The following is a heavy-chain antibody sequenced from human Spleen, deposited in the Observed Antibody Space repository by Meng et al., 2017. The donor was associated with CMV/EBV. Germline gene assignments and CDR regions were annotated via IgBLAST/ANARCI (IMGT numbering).Heavy chain of an antibody. CDR3: TRGGAYCGGDCYIDY. CDR2: IVVGSGNT. CDR1: GFTFTSSA. D-gene: IGHD2-21*01. V-gene: IGHV1-58*01. J-gene: IGHJ4*02. Sequence: SVKVSCKASGFTFTSSAVQWVRQARGQRLEWIGWIVVGSGNTNYAQKFQERVTITRDMSTSTAYMELSSLRSEDTAVYYCTRGGAYCGGDCYIDYWGQGTLVTVSS.